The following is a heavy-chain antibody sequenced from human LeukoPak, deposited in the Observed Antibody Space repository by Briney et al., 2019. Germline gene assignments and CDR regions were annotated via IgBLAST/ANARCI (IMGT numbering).Heavy chain of an antibody. CDR3: ARRISTRRGETCSSTSCYFDY. Sequence: SETLSLTCAVSGFSISSGYFWAWIRQSPGKGLEWIGSIFHSGITYYNPSLKSRITISVDTTKNQFSLRLSSVTAADTAVYYCARRISTRRGETCSSTSCYFDYWGQGTLVTVSS. V-gene: IGHV4-38-2*01. CDR1: GFSISSGYF. CDR2: IFHSGIT. D-gene: IGHD2-2*01. J-gene: IGHJ4*02.